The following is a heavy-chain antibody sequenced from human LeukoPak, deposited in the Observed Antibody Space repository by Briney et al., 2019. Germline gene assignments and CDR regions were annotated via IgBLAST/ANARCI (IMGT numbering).Heavy chain of an antibody. CDR2: INGYNGNT. CDR3: ARSRGGYSYGYGEN. Sequence: ASVKVSCKASGYTFTIYGISWVRQAPGQGLEWMGWINGYNGNTNYAQKLQGRVTMNTDTSTNTAYMELRSLTSDDTAVYYCARSRGGYSYGYGENWGQGTLVTVSS. D-gene: IGHD5-18*01. J-gene: IGHJ4*02. V-gene: IGHV1-18*01. CDR1: GYTFTIYG.